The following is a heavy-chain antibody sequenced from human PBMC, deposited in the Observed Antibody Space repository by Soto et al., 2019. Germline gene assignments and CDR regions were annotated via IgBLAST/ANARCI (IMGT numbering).Heavy chain of an antibody. J-gene: IGHJ6*02. Sequence: ASVKVSCKASGCTFTSYGISWVRQAPGQGLEWMGWISAYNGNTNYAQKLQGRVTMTTDTSTSTAYMELRSLRSDDTAVYYCARGGFGIVVVPNYYYGMDVWGQGTTVTVSS. CDR3: ARGGFGIVVVPNYYYGMDV. CDR2: ISAYNGNT. CDR1: GCTFTSYG. V-gene: IGHV1-18*01. D-gene: IGHD3-22*01.